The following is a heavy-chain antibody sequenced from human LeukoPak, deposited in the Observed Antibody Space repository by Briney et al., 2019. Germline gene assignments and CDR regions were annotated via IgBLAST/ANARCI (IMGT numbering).Heavy chain of an antibody. CDR1: GFTLSNYW. V-gene: IGHV3-74*01. J-gene: IGHJ4*02. Sequence: PGGSLRLSCTASGFTLSNYWMHWVRHAPGKGLVWVSRNGDGSETYYADSVKGRFTSSRDNAKNTVFLQMNNLRAEDTAVYYCVRDIREYDFWGQGTLVTVSS. CDR2: NGDGSET. D-gene: IGHD3-10*01. CDR3: VRDIREYDF.